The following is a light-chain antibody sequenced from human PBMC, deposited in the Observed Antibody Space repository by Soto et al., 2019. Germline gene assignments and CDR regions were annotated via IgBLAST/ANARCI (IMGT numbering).Light chain of an antibody. J-gene: IGKJ2*01. CDR3: QQYNNWPET. CDR1: QSVSRN. V-gene: IGKV3-15*01. Sequence: EIVMTQSPVTLSVSPGERATLSCRASQSVSRNLAWYQQRPGQPPRLLIYDASHRATDIPARFSGSGSGSEFTLTISSLQSEDFAVYHCQQYNNWPETFGQGTKLEI. CDR2: DAS.